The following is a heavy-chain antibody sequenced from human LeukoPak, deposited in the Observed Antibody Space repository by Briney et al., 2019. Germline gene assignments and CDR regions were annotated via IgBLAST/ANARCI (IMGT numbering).Heavy chain of an antibody. J-gene: IGHJ6*02. Sequence: SPSLSLTCTVSGRSISSYYWSWIRQPPGKGLEWIGYIYYSGSTNYNPALKSRVTISVDTSKNQFSLKLSSVTAADTAVYYCARSRGSSWYIGYYGMDVWGQGTTVTVSS. CDR3: ARSRGSSWYIGYYGMDV. CDR1: GRSISSYY. CDR2: IYYSGST. V-gene: IGHV4-59*01. D-gene: IGHD6-13*01.